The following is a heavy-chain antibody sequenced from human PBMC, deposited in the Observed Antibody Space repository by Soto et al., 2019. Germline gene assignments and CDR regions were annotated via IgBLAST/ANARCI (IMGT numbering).Heavy chain of an antibody. V-gene: IGHV1-18*01. Sequence: QVQLVQSGAEVKKPGASVKVSCKASGYTFTSYGIIWVRQAPGQGLEWMGWISAYNGNTNYAQKLQGRVTMTTDTSTSTAYMELRSLRSDDTAVYYCARDRATMVRGASWGYWGQGTLVTVSS. CDR3: ARDRATMVRGASWGY. D-gene: IGHD3-10*01. CDR1: GYTFTSYG. J-gene: IGHJ4*02. CDR2: ISAYNGNT.